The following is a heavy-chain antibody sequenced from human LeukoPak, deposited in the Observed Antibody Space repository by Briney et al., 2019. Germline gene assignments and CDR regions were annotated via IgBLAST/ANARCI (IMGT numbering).Heavy chain of an antibody. V-gene: IGHV3-21*01. CDR1: GFTFSSYS. CDR3: ARGGGGSYYHLLDY. D-gene: IGHD1-26*01. J-gene: IGHJ4*02. CDR2: ISSSSSYI. Sequence: PGGSLRLSCAASGFTFSSYSMNWVRQAPGKGLEWVSSISSSSSYIYYPDSVKGRFTISRDNAKNSLYLQMNSLRAEDTAVYYCARGGGGSYYHLLDYWGQGTLVTVSS.